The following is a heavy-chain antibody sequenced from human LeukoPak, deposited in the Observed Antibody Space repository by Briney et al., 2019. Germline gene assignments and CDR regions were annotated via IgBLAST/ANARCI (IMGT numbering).Heavy chain of an antibody. V-gene: IGHV4-34*01. CDR2: INHSGST. CDR1: GGSFSGYY. D-gene: IGHD5-18*01. J-gene: IGHJ4*02. CDR3: ARGEPDTAMVDGRSRYYFDY. Sequence: SETLSLTCAVYGGSFSGYYWSWIRQPPGKGLEWVGEINHSGSTNYNPSLKSRITISADTSKNQFSLKLSSVTAADTAVYYCARGEPDTAMVDGRSRYYFDYWGQGTLVTVSS.